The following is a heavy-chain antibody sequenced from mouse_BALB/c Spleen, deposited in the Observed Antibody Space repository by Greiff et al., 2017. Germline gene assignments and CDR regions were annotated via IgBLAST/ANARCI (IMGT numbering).Heavy chain of an antibody. CDR2: ISNGGGST. CDR1: GFTFSSYT. V-gene: IGHV5-12-2*01. J-gene: IGHJ4*01. Sequence: EVQVVESGGGLVQPGGSLKLSCAASGFTFSSYTMSWVRQTPEKRLEWVAYISNGGGSTYYPDTVKGRFTISRDNAKNTLYLQMSSLKSEDTAMYYCASPGDAMDYWGQGTSVTVSS. CDR3: ASPGDAMDY.